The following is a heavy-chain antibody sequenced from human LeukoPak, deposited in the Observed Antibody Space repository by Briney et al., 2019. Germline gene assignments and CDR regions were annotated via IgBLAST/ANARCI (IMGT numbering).Heavy chain of an antibody. CDR2: IYTRGRT. V-gene: IGHV4-4*07. Sequence: TPSETLSLTCTVSGGSISSYYWGWIRQPAGKGLELIGRIYTRGRTNYNPSLKSRVTMSVDTSKNQSSLKLSSVTAEDTAVYYCAREDNGRLQGWFDPWGQGTLVTVSS. D-gene: IGHD5-12*01. CDR3: AREDNGRLQGWFDP. CDR1: GGSISSYY. J-gene: IGHJ5*02.